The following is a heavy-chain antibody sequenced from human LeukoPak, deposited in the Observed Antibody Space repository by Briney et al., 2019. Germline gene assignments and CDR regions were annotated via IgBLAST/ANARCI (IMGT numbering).Heavy chain of an antibody. J-gene: IGHJ4*02. Sequence: GESLKISCRASGYSFTSYWIGWVRQMPGKGLEWMGIIYPGDSDIRYSPSFQGQVTMSADKSISTAFLQWSSLKASDIAMYFCATITGTPGYFDYWGQGTLVTVSS. D-gene: IGHD1-7*01. CDR1: GYSFTSYW. V-gene: IGHV5-51*01. CDR2: IYPGDSDI. CDR3: ATITGTPGYFDY.